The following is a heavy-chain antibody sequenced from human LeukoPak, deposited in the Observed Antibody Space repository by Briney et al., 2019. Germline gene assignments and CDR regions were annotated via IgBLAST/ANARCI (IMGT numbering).Heavy chain of an antibody. CDR1: GFTVSSNY. D-gene: IGHD5-12*01. CDR3: APIVATILDY. CDR2: IYSGGST. V-gene: IGHV3-53*01. J-gene: IGHJ4*02. Sequence: GGSLRLSCAASGFTVSSNYMSWVRQAPGRGLEWVSVIYSGGSTYYADSVKGRFTISRDNSKNTLYLQMNSLRAEDTAVYYCAPIVATILDYWGQGTLVTVSS.